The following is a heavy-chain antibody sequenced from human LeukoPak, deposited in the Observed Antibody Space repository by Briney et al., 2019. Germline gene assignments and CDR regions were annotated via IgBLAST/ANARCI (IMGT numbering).Heavy chain of an antibody. CDR1: GFTLSTYW. Sequence: GGSLRLSCAASGFTLSTYWVHWVRQAPGKGLVWVSRIDSDGSTTSYADSVKARFTISRDNARNTLYLEMSSLRAEDTAVYYCARDMIPDAFDVWGQGTMVTVSS. D-gene: IGHD3-16*01. V-gene: IGHV3-74*01. J-gene: IGHJ3*01. CDR2: IDSDGSTT. CDR3: ARDMIPDAFDV.